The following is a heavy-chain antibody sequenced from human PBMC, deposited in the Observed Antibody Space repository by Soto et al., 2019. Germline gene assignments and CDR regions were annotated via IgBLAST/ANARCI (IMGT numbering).Heavy chain of an antibody. CDR2: ISAQNGNT. V-gene: IGHV1-18*01. J-gene: IGHJ4*02. CDR3: ARGRYGDY. D-gene: IGHD1-1*01. Sequence: QVHLVQSGAEVKKPGASVKVSCKGSGYAFTTYGITWVRQAPGQGLEWMGWISAQNGNTNYAQKLQGRVTVTRDTSTSTAYMELRSLRSDDTAVYYCARGRYGDYWGQGALVTVSS. CDR1: GYAFTTYG.